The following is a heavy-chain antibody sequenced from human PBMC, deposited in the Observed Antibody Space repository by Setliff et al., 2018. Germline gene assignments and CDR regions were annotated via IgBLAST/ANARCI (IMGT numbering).Heavy chain of an antibody. D-gene: IGHD6-19*01. CDR3: TTGYISGYYIGH. CDR2: IKGQADGGTT. CDR1: ELIFSHTW. V-gene: IGHV3-15*01. Sequence: GGSLRLSCAAPELIFSHTWMNWVRQAPGKGLEWVGRIKGQADGGTTDYAAPVKGRFSISRDDSKNTVYLQMNSLKTEDTAVYYCTTGYISGYYIGHWGLGTLVAVSS. J-gene: IGHJ4*02.